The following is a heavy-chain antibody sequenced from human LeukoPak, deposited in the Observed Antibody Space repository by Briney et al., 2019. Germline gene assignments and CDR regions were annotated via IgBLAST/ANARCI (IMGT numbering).Heavy chain of an antibody. CDR1: GFTFSSYG. D-gene: IGHD3-22*01. J-gene: IGHJ3*02. CDR3: AKDGVVVVYNDAFDI. CDR2: IRYDGSNK. V-gene: IGHV3-30*02. Sequence: GGSLRLSCAASGFTFSSYGMHWVRQAPGKGLEWVAFIRYDGSNKYYADSVKGRFTISRDNSKNTLYLQMNSLRAEDTAVYYCAKDGVVVVYNDAFDIWGQGTMVTVSP.